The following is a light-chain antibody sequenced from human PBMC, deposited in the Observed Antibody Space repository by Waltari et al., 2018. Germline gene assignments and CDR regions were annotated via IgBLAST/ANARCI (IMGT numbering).Light chain of an antibody. J-gene: IGLJ2*01. CDR3: QAWDNWTVV. Sequence: SYDLTQPPSVSVSPGQTAYISCSGNKLWDINVSWYQQRPGQSPVLVIFQVIERPSGIPELCSGSHSANTATLVISGTQDLDEADYYCQAWDNWTVVFGGGTKLTVL. CDR2: QVI. CDR1: KLWDIN. V-gene: IGLV3-1*01.